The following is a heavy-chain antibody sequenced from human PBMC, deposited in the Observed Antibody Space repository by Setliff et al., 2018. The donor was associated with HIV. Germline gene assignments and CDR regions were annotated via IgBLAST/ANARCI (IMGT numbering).Heavy chain of an antibody. J-gene: IGHJ6*02. CDR3: AREIVNDYNFWSGYYYYYCGMDV. D-gene: IGHD3-3*01. V-gene: IGHV4-61*02. Sequence: SETLSLTCTVSGGSISSGSYYWSWIRQPAGKGLEWIGRIYTSGSTNYNPSLKSRVTISVDTSKNQFSLKLSSVTAADTAVYYCAREIVNDYNFWSGYYYYYCGMDVWGQGTTVTVPS. CDR2: IYTSGST. CDR1: GGSISSGSYY.